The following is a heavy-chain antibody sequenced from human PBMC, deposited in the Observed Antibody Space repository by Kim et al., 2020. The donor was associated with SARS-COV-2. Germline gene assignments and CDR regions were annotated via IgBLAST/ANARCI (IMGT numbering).Heavy chain of an antibody. CDR3: ARDYESNWFDP. CDR2: IYYSGST. Sequence: SETLSLTCTVSGGSISSYYWSWIRQPPGKGLEWIGYIYYSGSTNYNPSLKSRVTISVDTSKNQFSLKLSSVTAADTAVYYCARDYESNWFDPWGQGTLVT. CDR1: GGSISSYY. J-gene: IGHJ5*02. D-gene: IGHD3-22*01. V-gene: IGHV4-59*13.